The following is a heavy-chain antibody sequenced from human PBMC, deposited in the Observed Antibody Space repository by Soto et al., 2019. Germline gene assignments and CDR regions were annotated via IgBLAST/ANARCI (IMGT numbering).Heavy chain of an antibody. CDR2: IYYSGST. D-gene: IGHD4-17*01. J-gene: IGHJ6*02. V-gene: IGHV4-59*01. Sequence: QVQLQESGPGLVKPSETLSLTCTVSGGSISSYYWSWIRQPPGKGLEWIGYIYYSGSTNYNPSLTSRVTISVGTSKNQFSLKLSSVTAADTAVYYCASRRPTVTTFGYYYYYGMDVWGQGTTVTVSS. CDR1: GGSISSYY. CDR3: ASRRPTVTTFGYYYYYGMDV.